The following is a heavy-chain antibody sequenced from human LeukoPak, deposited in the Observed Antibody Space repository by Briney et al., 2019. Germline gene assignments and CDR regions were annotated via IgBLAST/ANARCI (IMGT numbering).Heavy chain of an antibody. CDR2: IYTSGST. CDR3: ARELSIAAAGTEFDY. V-gene: IGHV4-61*02. Sequence: SETLSLTCTVSGGSISSGSYCWSWIRQPAGKGLEWIGRIYTSGSTNYNPSLKSRVTISVDTSKNQFSLKLSSVTAADTAVYYCARELSIAAAGTEFDYWGQGTLVTVSS. D-gene: IGHD6-13*01. CDR1: GGSISSGSYC. J-gene: IGHJ4*02.